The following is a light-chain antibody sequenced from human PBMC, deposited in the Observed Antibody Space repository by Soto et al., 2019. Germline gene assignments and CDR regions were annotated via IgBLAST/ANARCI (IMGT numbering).Light chain of an antibody. Sequence: EIALTQSPATLSLSPGERATLSCRASQSVSSYLAWYQQKTGQAPRLLIYDASNRATGIPARFSGSGSGTDFTLTISSLEPEDFAVYYCQQRSNGLTFGGGTKVDIK. CDR3: QQRSNGLT. CDR2: DAS. V-gene: IGKV3-11*01. J-gene: IGKJ4*01. CDR1: QSVSSY.